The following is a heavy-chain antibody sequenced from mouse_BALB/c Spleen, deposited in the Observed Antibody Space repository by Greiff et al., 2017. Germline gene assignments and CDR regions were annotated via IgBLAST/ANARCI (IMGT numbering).Heavy chain of an antibody. V-gene: IGHV5-4*02. CDR3: AREEVRHAMDD. J-gene: IGHJ4*01. CDR1: GFTFSDYY. CDR2: ISDGGSYT. D-gene: IGHD2-14*01. Sequence: EVQVVESGGGLVKPGGSLKLSCAASGFTFSDYYMYWVRQTPEKRLEWVATISDGGSYTYYPDSVKGRFTISRDNAKNNLYLQMSSLKSEDTAMYYCAREEVRHAMDDWGQGTAVTVSS.